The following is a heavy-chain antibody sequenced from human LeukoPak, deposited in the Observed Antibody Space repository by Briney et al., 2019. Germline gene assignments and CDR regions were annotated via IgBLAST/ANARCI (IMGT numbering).Heavy chain of an antibody. CDR2: INHSGST. V-gene: IGHV4-34*01. CDR3: ARGIAAAGPNWFDP. D-gene: IGHD6-13*01. J-gene: IGHJ5*02. CDR1: GGSFSGYY. Sequence: SETLSVICAVYGGSFSGYYWSWIRQPPGKGLEWIGEINHSGSTNYNPSLKSRVTISVDTPKNQFSLKLSSVTAADTAVYYCARGIAAAGPNWFDPWGQGTLVTVSS.